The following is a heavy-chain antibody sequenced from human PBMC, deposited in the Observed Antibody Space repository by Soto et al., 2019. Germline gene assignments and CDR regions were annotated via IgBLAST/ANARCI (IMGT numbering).Heavy chain of an antibody. CDR3: ARDLKGIAVAGRGTFWFDP. V-gene: IGHV1-69*01. Sequence: QVQLVQSGAEVKKPGSSVTVSCKASGGTFSSYAISWVRQAPGQGLEWMGGIIPIFGTANYAQKFQGRVTITADESTSTAYRERSSLRAEDTAVYYCARDLKGIAVAGRGTFWFDPWGQGTLVTVST. D-gene: IGHD6-19*01. J-gene: IGHJ5*02. CDR1: GGTFSSYA. CDR2: IIPIFGTA.